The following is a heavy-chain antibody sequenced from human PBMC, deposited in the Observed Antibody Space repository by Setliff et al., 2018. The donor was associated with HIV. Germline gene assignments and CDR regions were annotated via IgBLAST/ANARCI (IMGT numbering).Heavy chain of an antibody. CDR3: ARGLSTSWRRLWGY. J-gene: IGHJ4*02. D-gene: IGHD2-2*01. CDR1: GGSVSSTTYF. CDR2: VSYGGIS. Sequence: NPSETLSLTCSVSGGSVSSTTYFWGWIRQSPGEGLEWIASVSYGGISYYNPSLKSQVSISLDTSTNQFSLNLTSVTVADTAVYFCARGLSTSWRRLWGYWGQGLRVTVSS. V-gene: IGHV4-39*07.